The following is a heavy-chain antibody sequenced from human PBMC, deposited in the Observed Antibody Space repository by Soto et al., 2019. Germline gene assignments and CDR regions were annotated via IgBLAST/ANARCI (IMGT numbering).Heavy chain of an antibody. Sequence: ASVKVSCKASGYTFTGYYMHWVRQAPGQGLEWMGWINPNSGGTNYAQKFQGWVTMTRDTSISTAYVELSRLRSDDTAVYYCARDHASDCSGGSCYFHWFDPWGQGTLVTVSS. V-gene: IGHV1-2*04. CDR2: INPNSGGT. CDR1: GYTFTGYY. J-gene: IGHJ5*02. D-gene: IGHD2-15*01. CDR3: ARDHASDCSGGSCYFHWFDP.